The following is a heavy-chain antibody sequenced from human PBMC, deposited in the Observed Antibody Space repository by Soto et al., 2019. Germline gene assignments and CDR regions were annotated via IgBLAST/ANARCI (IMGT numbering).Heavy chain of an antibody. J-gene: IGHJ5*02. CDR1: GGSISEKY. Sequence: PSETLSLTCIVSGGSISEKYWNWVRQPPGKGLEWIGLIFAYGHTDYNPSLKSRVTMSVDASKNQFSLRLTSMTAADTAVYYCVASLAASGLNWLDPWGRGTLVTVSS. CDR3: VASLAASGLNWLDP. CDR2: IFAYGHT. V-gene: IGHV4-4*07. D-gene: IGHD6-13*01.